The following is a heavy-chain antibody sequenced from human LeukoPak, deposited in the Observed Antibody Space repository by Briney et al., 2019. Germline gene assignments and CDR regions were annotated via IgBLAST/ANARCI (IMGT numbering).Heavy chain of an antibody. J-gene: IGHJ4*02. Sequence: GGTLRLSCAASGFTFSDYYMSWIRQAPGKGLEWVANIKEDGSAKYYVDSVTGQFTISRDNAKNSLFLQMNSLRAEDTAVYYCARDAEGGTYRYWGQGTLVTVSS. V-gene: IGHV3-7*04. CDR3: ARDAEGGTYRY. D-gene: IGHD1-26*01. CDR2: IKEDGSAK. CDR1: GFTFSDYY.